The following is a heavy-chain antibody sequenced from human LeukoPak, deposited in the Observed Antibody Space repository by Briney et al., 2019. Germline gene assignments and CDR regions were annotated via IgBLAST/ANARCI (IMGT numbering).Heavy chain of an antibody. Sequence: PSETLSLTCTVSGGSITSYYWSWFRQPPGKGLEFIGYIFYTGSTNYNPSLKSRVTISVGTSKNQFSLKLSSVTAADTAVYYCAKWTEGGAFDSWGQGTMLIVSS. J-gene: IGHJ3*01. CDR3: AKWTEGGAFDS. CDR2: IFYTGST. V-gene: IGHV4-59*13. D-gene: IGHD1-26*01. CDR1: GGSITSYY.